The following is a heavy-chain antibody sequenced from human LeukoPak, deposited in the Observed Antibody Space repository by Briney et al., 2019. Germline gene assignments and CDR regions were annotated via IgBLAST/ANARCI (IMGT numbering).Heavy chain of an antibody. V-gene: IGHV3-30*04. CDR1: GFTFSNYT. D-gene: IGHD4-17*01. Sequence: GGSLRLSCAASGFTFSNYTMHWVRQAPGKGLEWVAVISYDGSNKYYTDSVRGRFTISRDNSKNTLYLQVNSLRTEDTAVYYCARESTVNMGGYYFDYWGQGTLVTVSS. CDR3: ARESTVNMGGYYFDY. CDR2: ISYDGSNK. J-gene: IGHJ4*02.